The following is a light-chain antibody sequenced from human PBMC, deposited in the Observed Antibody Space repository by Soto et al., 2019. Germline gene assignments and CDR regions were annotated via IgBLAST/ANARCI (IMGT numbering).Light chain of an antibody. V-gene: IGKV1-39*01. CDR2: AAS. J-gene: IGKJ4*01. CDR3: QQSYKILT. Sequence: IQMTQYPSSLSASVGDRVTITCRASLPISNYLAWYQHQTGTAPKLLIYAASSLQGGVPPRFSGSGYGTQFTLTISGLQTEDFATYYCQQSYKILTFGGGTKVDIK. CDR1: LPISNY.